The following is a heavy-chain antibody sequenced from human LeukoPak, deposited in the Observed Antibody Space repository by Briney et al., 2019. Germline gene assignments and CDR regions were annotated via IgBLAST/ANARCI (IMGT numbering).Heavy chain of an antibody. Sequence: PSETLSLTCTVSGGSISSYYWSWIRQPAGKGLEWIGYMYYSGSTYYNPSLKSRVTISVDTSKNQFSLKLSSVTAADTAVYYCARPYYYDSRIDPWGQGTLVTVSS. D-gene: IGHD3-22*01. CDR3: ARPYYYDSRIDP. J-gene: IGHJ5*02. CDR2: MYYSGST. CDR1: GGSISSYY. V-gene: IGHV4-59*06.